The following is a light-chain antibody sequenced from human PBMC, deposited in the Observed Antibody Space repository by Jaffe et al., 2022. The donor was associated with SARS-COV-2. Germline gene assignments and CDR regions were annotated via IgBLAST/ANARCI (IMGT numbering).Light chain of an antibody. CDR3: QSFDRSLSAVI. J-gene: IGLJ2*01. CDR1: ISNIGAGFD. Sequence: QSVLTQPPSVSGAPGQRVTISCTGNISNIGAGFDVHWYQQLPGTAPKVLIHNYNTRPSGVPDRFSGSQSGTSASLAITGLRAEDEADYYCQSFDRSLSAVIFGGGTKVTVL. V-gene: IGLV1-40*01. CDR2: NYN.